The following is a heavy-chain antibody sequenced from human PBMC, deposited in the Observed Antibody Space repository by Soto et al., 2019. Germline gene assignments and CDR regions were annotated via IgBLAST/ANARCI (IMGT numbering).Heavy chain of an antibody. CDR3: AIDGVGLTDLGKYFDY. Sequence: GSLRLSCAASGLTFSSYAMSWVRQAPGKGLEWVSGIGGSGGRTFYADSVKGRFTISRDNYKKTLYLQMNSLRGEDTAVYYCAIDGVGLTDLGKYFDYWGQGTLVTVSS. J-gene: IGHJ4*02. CDR1: GLTFSSYA. CDR2: IGGSGGRT. D-gene: IGHD3-3*01. V-gene: IGHV3-23*01.